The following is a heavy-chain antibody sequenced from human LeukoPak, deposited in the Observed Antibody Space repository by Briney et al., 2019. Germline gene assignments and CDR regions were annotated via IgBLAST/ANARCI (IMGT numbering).Heavy chain of an antibody. Sequence: PSETLSLTCTVSGGSISSSSYYWGWIRQPPGKGLEWIGSIYYSGSTYYNPSLKSRVTISVDTSKNQFSLKLSSVTAADTAVYYCAREPLRAARFVLDKINWFDPWGQGTLVTVSS. V-gene: IGHV4-39*02. J-gene: IGHJ5*02. CDR3: AREPLRAARFVLDKINWFDP. CDR1: GGSISSSSYY. CDR2: IYYSGST. D-gene: IGHD6-6*01.